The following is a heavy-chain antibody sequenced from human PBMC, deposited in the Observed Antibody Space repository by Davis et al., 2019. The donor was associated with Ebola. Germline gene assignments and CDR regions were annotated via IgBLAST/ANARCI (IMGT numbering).Heavy chain of an antibody. CDR3: AKRGETYDVLTGYYYYYALDV. CDR1: GFTFSNAW. J-gene: IGHJ6*02. CDR2: IKSKTDGGTT. V-gene: IGHV3-15*07. Sequence: PGGSLRLSCAASGFTFSNAWMNWVRQAPGKGLEWVGRIKSKTDGGTTDYAAPVKGRFTISRDDSKNTLYLQMNSLRAEDTAVYYCAKRGETYDVLTGYYYYYALDVWGRGTTVTVSS. D-gene: IGHD3-9*01.